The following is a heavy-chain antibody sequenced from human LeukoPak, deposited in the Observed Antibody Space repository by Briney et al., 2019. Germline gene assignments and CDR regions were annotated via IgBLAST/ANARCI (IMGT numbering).Heavy chain of an antibody. CDR3: ARDQRYCSSSSCPWEPFDY. Sequence: PAGSLRLSCAASGFTFSSYWMSCVRQAPGKGLEWVGNIKKDGSEKYYVDFVKGRFTISRDNAKNSLYLQMNSLRAEDTAVYYCARDQRYCSSSSCPWEPFDYWGQGTLVTVSS. J-gene: IGHJ4*02. CDR2: IKKDGSEK. D-gene: IGHD2-2*01. V-gene: IGHV3-7*05. CDR1: GFTFSSYW.